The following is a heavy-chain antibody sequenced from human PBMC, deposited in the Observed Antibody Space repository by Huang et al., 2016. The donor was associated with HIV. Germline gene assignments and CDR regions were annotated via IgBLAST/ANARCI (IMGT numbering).Heavy chain of an antibody. CDR1: GFSFSPYG. CDR2: ISYDGSNK. J-gene: IGHJ4*02. V-gene: IGHV3-30*18. Sequence: VQLVESGGGVVQPGRSLRLACAASGFSFSPYGLHWVRQAPGKGLGWVAVISYDGSNKYYGHSVKGRFTISRDTSENKVYLQMNSLRHEDTAVYYCAKDGADEEWDIDYWGQGTLVTVSS. CDR3: AKDGADEEWDIDY. D-gene: IGHD1-26*01.